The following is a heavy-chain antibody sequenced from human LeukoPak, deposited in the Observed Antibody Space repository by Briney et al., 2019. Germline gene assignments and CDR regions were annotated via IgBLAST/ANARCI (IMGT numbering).Heavy chain of an antibody. Sequence: SETLSLTCTVSGYSISSGYYWGWIRQPPGKGLEWIGSIYHSGSTYCNPSLKSRVTISVDTSKNQFSLKLSSVTAADTAVYYCARCYDDYDLNYFDYWGQGTLVTVSS. J-gene: IGHJ4*02. CDR2: IYHSGST. CDR1: GYSISSGYY. CDR3: ARCYDDYDLNYFDY. D-gene: IGHD3-16*01. V-gene: IGHV4-38-2*02.